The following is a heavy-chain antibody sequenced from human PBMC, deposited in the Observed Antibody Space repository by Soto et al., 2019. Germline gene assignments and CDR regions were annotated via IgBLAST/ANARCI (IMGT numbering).Heavy chain of an antibody. D-gene: IGHD3-9*01. J-gene: IGHJ4*02. V-gene: IGHV4-39*01. CDR1: GGSITSSSFY. CDR3: ARGYDILTGPLDY. CDR2: IYYSGST. Sequence: KLPETLSLTCTVSGGSITSSSFYWGWIRQPPVKWLEWIGIIYYSGSTYYNPSLKSRVTLSVDTSKSQFSLNLNSVTAADTAVYYCARGYDILTGPLDYWGPGTLVTVSS.